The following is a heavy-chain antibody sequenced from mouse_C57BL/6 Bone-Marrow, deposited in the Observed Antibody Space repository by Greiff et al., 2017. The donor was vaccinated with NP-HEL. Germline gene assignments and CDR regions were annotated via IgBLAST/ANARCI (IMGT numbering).Heavy chain of an antibody. V-gene: IGHV6-3*01. D-gene: IGHD1-1*01. Sequence: EVQLQESGGGLVQPGGSMKLSCVASGFTFSNYWMNWVRQSPEKGLEWVAQIRLKSDNYATHYAESVKGRFTISRDDSKSSVYLQMNNLRAEDTGIYYCTGNITTVDCYAMDYWGQGTSVTVSS. J-gene: IGHJ4*01. CDR1: GFTFSNYW. CDR2: IRLKSDNYAT. CDR3: TGNITTVDCYAMDY.